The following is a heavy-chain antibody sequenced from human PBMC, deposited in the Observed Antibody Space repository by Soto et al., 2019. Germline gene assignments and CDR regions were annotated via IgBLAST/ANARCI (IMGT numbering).Heavy chain of an antibody. CDR2: ISYDGSNK. J-gene: IGHJ4*02. CDR3: AKGRQNILGYCSGGSCYPVY. Sequence: GGSLRLSCAASGFTFSSYGMHWVRQAPGKGLEWVAVISYDGSNKYYADSVKGRFTISRDNSKNTLYLQMNSLRAEDTAVYYCAKGRQNILGYCSGGSCYPVYWGQGTLVTVSS. CDR1: GFTFSSYG. D-gene: IGHD2-15*01. V-gene: IGHV3-30*18.